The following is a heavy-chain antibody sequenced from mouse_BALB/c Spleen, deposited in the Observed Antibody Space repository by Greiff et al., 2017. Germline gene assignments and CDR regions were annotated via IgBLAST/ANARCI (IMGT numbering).Heavy chain of an antibody. CDR3: ARGANWDGRNAMDY. CDR2: ISYDGSN. D-gene: IGHD4-1*01. J-gene: IGHJ4*01. CDR1: GYSITSGYY. V-gene: IGHV3-6*02. Sequence: VQLKESGPGLVKPSQSLSLTCSVTGYSITSGYYWNWIRQFPGNKLEWMGDISYDGSNNYNPSLKNRISITRDTSKNQFFLKLNSVTTEDTATYYCARGANWDGRNAMDYWGQGTSVTVSS.